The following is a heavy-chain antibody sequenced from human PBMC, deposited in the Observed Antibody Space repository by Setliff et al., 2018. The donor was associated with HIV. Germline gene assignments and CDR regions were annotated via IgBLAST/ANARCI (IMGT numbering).Heavy chain of an antibody. CDR2: IYYSGST. CDR3: ARVLDNWNYAPDDY. D-gene: IGHD1-7*01. CDR1: GGSISSHY. J-gene: IGHJ4*02. V-gene: IGHV4-59*08. Sequence: SETLSLTCTVSGGSISSHYWSWIRQPPGKGLEWIGSIYYSGSTNYNPSLKSRVTISVDTSKNQFSLKLSSVTAADTAVYYCARVLDNWNYAPDDYWGQGTLVTVSS.